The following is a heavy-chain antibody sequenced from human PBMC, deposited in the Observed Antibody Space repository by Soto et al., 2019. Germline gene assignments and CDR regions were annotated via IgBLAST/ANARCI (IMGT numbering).Heavy chain of an antibody. CDR1: GYTFTSYA. J-gene: IGHJ3*02. V-gene: IGHV1-3*01. CDR3: ATQLIVATIMGAFDI. CDR2: INAGNGNT. Sequence: ASVKVSCKASGYTFTSYAMHWVCQAPGQRLEWMGWINAGNGNTKYSQKFQGRVTITRDTSASTAYMELSSLRSEDTAVYYCATQLIVATIMGAFDIWGQGTMVTVSS. D-gene: IGHD5-12*01.